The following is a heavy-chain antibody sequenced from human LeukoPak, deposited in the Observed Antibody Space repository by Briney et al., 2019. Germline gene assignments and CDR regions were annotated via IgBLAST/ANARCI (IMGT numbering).Heavy chain of an antibody. V-gene: IGHV3-48*03. J-gene: IGHJ4*02. CDR3: ARVQRGIAVALDY. D-gene: IGHD6-19*01. Sequence: GGSLRLSCTASGFTFGDYAMSWVRQAPGKGLEWVSYISTTGSSIYYADSVKGRFTISRDNVKNLLYLQMNSLRAEDTAVYYCARVQRGIAVALDYWGQGTLATVSS. CDR1: GFTFGDYA. CDR2: ISTTGSSI.